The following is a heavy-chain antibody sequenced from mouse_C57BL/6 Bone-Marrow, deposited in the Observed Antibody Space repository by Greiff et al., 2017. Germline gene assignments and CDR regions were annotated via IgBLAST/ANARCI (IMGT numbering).Heavy chain of an antibody. D-gene: IGHD1-1*01. Sequence: EVQGVESGEGLVKPGGSLKLSCAASGFTFSSYAMSWVRQTPEKRLEWVAYISSGGDYIYYADTVKGRFTISRDNARNTLYLQMSSLKSEDTAMYYCTRDRGTTVVATSYYAMDDWGQGTSVTVSS. CDR2: ISSGGDYI. CDR3: TRDRGTTVVATSYYAMDD. V-gene: IGHV5-9-1*02. J-gene: IGHJ4*01. CDR1: GFTFSSYA.